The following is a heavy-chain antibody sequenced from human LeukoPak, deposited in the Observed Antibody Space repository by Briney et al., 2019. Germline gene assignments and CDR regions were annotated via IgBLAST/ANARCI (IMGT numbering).Heavy chain of an antibody. D-gene: IGHD3-10*02. J-gene: IGHJ6*04. Sequence: GETLRLSCAASGFTFSSYSMNWVRQAPGKGLEWVPYISSSSTIYYADSVKGRFTISRDNAKNSLYLQMNSLRAEDTAVYYCAELGITMIGGVWGKGTTVTISS. CDR3: AELGITMIGGV. CDR2: ISSSSTI. CDR1: GFTFSSYS. V-gene: IGHV3-48*04.